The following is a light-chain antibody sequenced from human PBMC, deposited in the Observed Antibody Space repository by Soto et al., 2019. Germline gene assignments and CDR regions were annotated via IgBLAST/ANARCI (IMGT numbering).Light chain of an antibody. CDR3: AAWDDSLNGVV. Sequence: QSVLTQPPSVSEAPRQRVTISCSGSTSNIGDNAVNWYQQLPVKAPKLLIYYDDLVPSGVSDRFSGSKSGTSASLASSGLQSEDEADYYCAAWDDSLNGVVFGGGTKLTVL. J-gene: IGLJ3*02. CDR1: TSNIGDNA. CDR2: YDD. V-gene: IGLV1-36*01.